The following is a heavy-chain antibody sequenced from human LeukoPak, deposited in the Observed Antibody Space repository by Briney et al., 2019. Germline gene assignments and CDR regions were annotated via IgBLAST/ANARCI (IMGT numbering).Heavy chain of an antibody. Sequence: SETLSLTCTVSGGSISSYYWSWIRQPAGKGLEWIGRIYTSGSTNYNPSLKSRVTMSVDTSKNQFSLKLSSVTAADTAVYYCARDYYGLGSYLSWFDPWGQGTLVTVSS. CDR3: ARDYYGLGSYLSWFDP. CDR1: GGSISSYY. CDR2: IYTSGST. J-gene: IGHJ5*02. V-gene: IGHV4-4*07. D-gene: IGHD3-10*01.